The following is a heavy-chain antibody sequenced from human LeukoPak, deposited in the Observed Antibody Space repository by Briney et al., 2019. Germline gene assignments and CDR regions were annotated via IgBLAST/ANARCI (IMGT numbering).Heavy chain of an antibody. CDR3: AKLGRIAVAGSSFS. J-gene: IGHJ5*02. CDR2: ISGSGGST. V-gene: IGHV3-23*01. Sequence: GGSLRLSCAASGFTFSSYAMSWVRQAPGKGLEWVSAISGSGGSTYYADSVKGRFTISRDNSKNTLYLQMNSLRAEDTAVYYCAKLGRIAVAGSSFSWGQGTLVTVSS. D-gene: IGHD6-19*01. CDR1: GFTFSSYA.